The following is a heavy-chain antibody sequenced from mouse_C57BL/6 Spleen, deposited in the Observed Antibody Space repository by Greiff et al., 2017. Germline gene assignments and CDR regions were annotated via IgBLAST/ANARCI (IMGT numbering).Heavy chain of an antibody. CDR1: GYTFTDYY. V-gene: IGHV1-19*01. CDR2: INPYNGGT. Sequence: VQLKESGPVLVKPGASVKMSCKASGYTFTDYYMNWVKQSHGKSLEWIGVINPYNGGTSYNQKFKGKATLTVDKSSSTAYMELNSLTSEDSAVYYCARPIYYDAMDYWGQGTSVTVSS. D-gene: IGHD2-1*01. J-gene: IGHJ4*01. CDR3: ARPIYYDAMDY.